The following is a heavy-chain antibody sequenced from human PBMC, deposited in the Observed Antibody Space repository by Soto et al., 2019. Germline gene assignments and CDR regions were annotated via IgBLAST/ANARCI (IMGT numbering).Heavy chain of an antibody. CDR3: ANRKTHSYSSSPKYWFDP. J-gene: IGHJ5*02. CDR1: GGSVSSGSYY. CDR2: IYYSGST. Sequence: GTLSLTCTVSGGSVSSGSYYWSWIRQPPGKGLEWIGYIYYSGSTNYNPSLKSRVTISVDTSKNQFSLELSSVTAADTAVYYCANRKTHSYSSSPKYWFDPWGQGTLVTV. D-gene: IGHD6-6*01. V-gene: IGHV4-61*01.